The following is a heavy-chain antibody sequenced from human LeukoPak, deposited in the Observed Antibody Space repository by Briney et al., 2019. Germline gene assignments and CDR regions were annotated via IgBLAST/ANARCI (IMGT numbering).Heavy chain of an antibody. Sequence: GGSLRLSCAASGFTFSSYAMSWVRQAPGKGLEWVSAISGSGGSTYYADSVKGRFTISGDNSKNTLYLQMNSLRAEDTAVYYCAKAEQRLVLFPLDYWGQGTLVTVSS. CDR2: ISGSGGST. CDR3: AKAEQRLVLFPLDY. D-gene: IGHD6-25*01. J-gene: IGHJ4*02. CDR1: GFTFSSYA. V-gene: IGHV3-23*01.